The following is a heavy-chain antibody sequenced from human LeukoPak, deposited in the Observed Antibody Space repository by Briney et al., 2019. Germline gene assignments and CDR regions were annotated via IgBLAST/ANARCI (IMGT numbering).Heavy chain of an antibody. CDR3: AKDKATIAARLNGLDV. Sequence: GGSLRLSCAASGFTFSSYAMSWVRQAPGKGLEWVSAISGSGGSTYYADSVKGRFTVYRDNSKDTLYLQMNSLRVEDTAVYYCAKDKATIAARLNGLDVWGQGTTVTVSS. CDR2: ISGSGGST. V-gene: IGHV3-23*01. J-gene: IGHJ6*02. D-gene: IGHD6-6*01. CDR1: GFTFSSYA.